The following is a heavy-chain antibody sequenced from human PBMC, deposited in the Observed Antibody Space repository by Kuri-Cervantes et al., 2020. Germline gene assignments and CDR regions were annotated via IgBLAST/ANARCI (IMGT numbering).Heavy chain of an antibody. J-gene: IGHJ4*02. D-gene: IGHD5-18*01. CDR2: IYYSGST. CDR3: ARGGLVDTAMVHSPGVDY. V-gene: IGHV4-61*08. Sequence: GSLRLSCTVSGGPISSSGYYWSWSRQPPGKGLEWIGYIYYSGSTNYNPSLKSRVTISVDTSKNQFSLKLRSVTAADTAVYYCARGGLVDTAMVHSPGVDYWGRGTLVTVSS. CDR1: GGPISSSGYY.